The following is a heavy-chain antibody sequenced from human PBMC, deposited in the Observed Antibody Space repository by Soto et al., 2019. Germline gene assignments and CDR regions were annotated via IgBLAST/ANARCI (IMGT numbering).Heavy chain of an antibody. J-gene: IGHJ4*01. CDR3: AKDPHDDHSSDNPHF. Sequence: GGSLRLSCAAPGFTFSSYSMNWVRQAPGKGLEWVSYISSSSSTIYYADSVKGRFTISRDNAKNSLYLQMNSLRAEDTAVYYCAKDPHDDHSSDNPHFWGHGTLVTVSS. D-gene: IGHD3-22*01. V-gene: IGHV3-48*01. CDR1: GFTFSSYS. CDR2: ISSSSSTI.